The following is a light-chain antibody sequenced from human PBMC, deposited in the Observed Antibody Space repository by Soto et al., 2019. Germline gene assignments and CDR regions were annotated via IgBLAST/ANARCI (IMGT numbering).Light chain of an antibody. J-gene: IGKJ1*01. CDR3: QQYNNWPTWT. CDR2: GAS. Sequence: EIVLTQSRATLCVSPGARATLSGRASQSVSSNLAWYQQKPGQAPRLLIYGASTRATGIPARFSGSGSGTEFTLTISSLQSEDFAVYYCQQYNNWPTWTFGQGTKVDI. CDR1: QSVSSN. V-gene: IGKV3-15*01.